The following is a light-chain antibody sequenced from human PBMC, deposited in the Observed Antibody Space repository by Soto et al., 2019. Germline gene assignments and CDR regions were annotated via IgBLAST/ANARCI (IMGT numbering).Light chain of an antibody. CDR1: QRVSSY. J-gene: IGKJ4*01. Sequence: EIVLTQSPATLSLSPGERATLSCRASQRVSSYLAWYQQNPGQAPRLLIYDASNMATGIPARFSGSGSGTDFTLTISSLEPEDFAVYYCQQRSNWPPLTFGGGTKVEIK. CDR2: DAS. V-gene: IGKV3-11*01. CDR3: QQRSNWPPLT.